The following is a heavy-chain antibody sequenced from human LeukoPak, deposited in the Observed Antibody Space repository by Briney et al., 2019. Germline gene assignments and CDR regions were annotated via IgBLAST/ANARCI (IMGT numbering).Heavy chain of an antibody. J-gene: IGHJ4*02. V-gene: IGHV1-46*01. CDR1: GYTFTIYH. D-gene: IGHD6-6*01. CDR3: TRMWAARRIYYFDF. Sequence: ASVTVSFTASGYTFTIYHMHWVRLAPGQGPEWMGIINPSSGSTTYAQKFQDRVTMTRDTSTSTVYMDLSSLRSEDTAVYYCTRMWAARRIYYFDFWGQGTLVTVSS. CDR2: INPSSGST.